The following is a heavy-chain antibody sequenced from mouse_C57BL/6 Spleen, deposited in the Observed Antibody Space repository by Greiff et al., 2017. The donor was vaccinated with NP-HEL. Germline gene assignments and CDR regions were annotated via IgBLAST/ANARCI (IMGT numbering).Heavy chain of an antibody. Sequence: VQLQQSGGGLVKPGGSLKLSCAASGFTFSDYGMHWVRQAPEKGLEWVAYISSGSSTIYYADTVKGRFTISRDNAKNTLFLQMTSLRSEDTAMYYCAREVPYAMDYWGQGTSVTVSS. CDR3: AREVPYAMDY. V-gene: IGHV5-17*01. J-gene: IGHJ4*01. CDR2: ISSGSSTI. D-gene: IGHD2-14*01. CDR1: GFTFSDYG.